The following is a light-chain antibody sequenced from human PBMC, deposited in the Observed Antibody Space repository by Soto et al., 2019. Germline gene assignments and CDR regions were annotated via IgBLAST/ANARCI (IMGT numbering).Light chain of an antibody. CDR1: SSDVGGYNY. CDR3: SSYTSSSIL. V-gene: IGLV2-14*01. CDR2: DVS. J-gene: IGLJ2*01. Sequence: QSALTQPASVSGSPGQSITISCTGTSSDVGGYNYVSWYQQHPGKAPKLMIYDVSNRPSGVSNRFSGSKSGNTASLTISGLQAEYEADYYCSSYTSSSILFGGGTKVTVL.